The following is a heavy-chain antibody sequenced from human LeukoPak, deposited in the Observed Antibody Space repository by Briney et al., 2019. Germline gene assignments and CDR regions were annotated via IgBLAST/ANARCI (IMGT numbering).Heavy chain of an antibody. CDR3: SRVAFWVQNNDFWSGYPDY. CDR2: IRNKAYGETT. V-gene: IGHV3-49*04. D-gene: IGHD3-3*01. CDR1: GFTFGDYA. J-gene: IGHJ4*02. Sequence: GRSLRLSCTTSGFTFGDYAMTWVRQAPGKGLEWVGFIRNKAYGETTEYAASVKGRFTISRDDSKSIAYLQMNSLKTEDTAEYYCSRVAFWVQNNDFWSGYPDYWGQGTLVTVSS.